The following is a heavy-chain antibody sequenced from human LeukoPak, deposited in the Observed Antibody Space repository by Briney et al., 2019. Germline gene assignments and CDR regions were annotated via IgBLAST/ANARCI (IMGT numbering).Heavy chain of an antibody. V-gene: IGHV4-38-2*02. CDR1: GYSISSGYY. Sequence: PSETLSLTCTVPGYSISSGYYWGWIRQPPGKGLDSIGSIYHSGNTYYNPSLKSRVTISMDTSTNQFSLKLSSVTAADTAVYYCARIPTGEHYFEYWGQGTLVTVSS. CDR2: IYHSGNT. D-gene: IGHD7-27*01. CDR3: ARIPTGEHYFEY. J-gene: IGHJ4*02.